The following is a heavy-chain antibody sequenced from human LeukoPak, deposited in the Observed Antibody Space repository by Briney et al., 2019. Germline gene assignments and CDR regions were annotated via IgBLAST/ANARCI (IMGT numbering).Heavy chain of an antibody. V-gene: IGHV3-11*06. CDR3: ARVSQGFDDNWFDR. CDR1: GFTFSDYY. Sequence: GGSLRLSCAASGFTFSDYYMSWIRQAPGKGLEGVSYISSSSSYTNYADSVKGRFTISRDNAKNSLYLQMNSLRAEDTAVYYCARVSQGFDDNWFDRWGQGTLVTVSS. D-gene: IGHD3-10*01. CDR2: ISSSSSYT. J-gene: IGHJ5*02.